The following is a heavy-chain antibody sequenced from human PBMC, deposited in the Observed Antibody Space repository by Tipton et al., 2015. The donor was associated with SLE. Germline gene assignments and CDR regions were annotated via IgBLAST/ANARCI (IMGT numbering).Heavy chain of an antibody. CDR3: ARGSRTSSWYFDY. J-gene: IGHJ4*02. V-gene: IGHV4-31*03. Sequence: TLSLTCTVSSGSISTGNYYWSWIRQHPGKGLEWIGNIYHSGGTLYNPSLKSRVIMSVDTSKNQFSLKLNSVTAADTAVYYCARGSRTSSWYFDYWGQGTLVTVSS. CDR1: SGSISTGNYY. D-gene: IGHD6-13*01. CDR2: IYHSGGT.